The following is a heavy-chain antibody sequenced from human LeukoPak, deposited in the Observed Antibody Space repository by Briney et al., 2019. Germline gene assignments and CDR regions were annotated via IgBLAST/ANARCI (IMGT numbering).Heavy chain of an antibody. D-gene: IGHD1-1*01. CDR3: VRGYRTTPGPFDY. CDR1: GGSISSGPYS. V-gene: IGHV4-30-2*01. J-gene: IGHJ4*02. CDR2: IFHGGST. Sequence: PSDTLSLTCGVSGGSISSGPYSWHWIRQPRGRGLEWIGYIFHGGSTYYNPSLQSRVSISIDSSNNQFSLNLNSVTAADTAVYYCVRGYRTTPGPFDYWGQGTLVTVSS.